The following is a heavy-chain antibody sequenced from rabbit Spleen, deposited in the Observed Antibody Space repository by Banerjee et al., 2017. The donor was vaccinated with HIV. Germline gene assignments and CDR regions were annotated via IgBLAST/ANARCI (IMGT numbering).Heavy chain of an antibody. J-gene: IGHJ4*01. D-gene: IGHD8-1*01. CDR2: INTATGKP. Sequence: QEQLEESGGGLVKPEGSLTLTCKASGFSFSDRDVMCWVRQAPGKGLQWIACINTATGKPVYATWAKGRFTISRTSSTTVTLRMTSLTAADTATYFCARDTAGNGEYTFNLWGPGTLVTVS. CDR3: ARDTAGNGEYTFNL. CDR1: GFSFSDRDV. V-gene: IGHV1S45*01.